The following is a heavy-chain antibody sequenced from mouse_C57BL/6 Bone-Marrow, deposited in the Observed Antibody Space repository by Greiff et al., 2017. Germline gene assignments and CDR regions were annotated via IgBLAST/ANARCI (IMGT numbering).Heavy chain of an antibody. Sequence: VKLQQPGAELVKPGASVKLCKASGYTFTSYWMQWVKQRPGQGLEWIGEIDPSDSYTNYNQKFKGKATFTVDTSSSTAYMQLSSLTSEDSAVYYCARWYDGYYHYAMDYWGQGTSVTVSS. CDR1: GYTFTSYW. CDR2: IDPSDSYT. D-gene: IGHD2-3*01. J-gene: IGHJ4*01. V-gene: IGHV1-50*01. CDR3: ARWYDGYYHYAMDY.